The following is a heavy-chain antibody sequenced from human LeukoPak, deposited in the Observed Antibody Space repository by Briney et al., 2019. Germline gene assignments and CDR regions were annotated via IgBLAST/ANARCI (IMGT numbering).Heavy chain of an antibody. CDR2: IRSKAYGGTT. V-gene: IGHV3-49*03. CDR3: TRAPQIQLWFPDFDY. D-gene: IGHD5-18*01. CDR1: GFTFGDYA. J-gene: IGHJ4*02. Sequence: GGSLRLSCTASGFTFGDYAMSWFRQAPGEGLEWVGFIRSKAYGGTTEYAASVKGRFTISRDDSKSIAYLQMNSLKTEDTAVYYCTRAPQIQLWFPDFDYWGQGTLVTVSS.